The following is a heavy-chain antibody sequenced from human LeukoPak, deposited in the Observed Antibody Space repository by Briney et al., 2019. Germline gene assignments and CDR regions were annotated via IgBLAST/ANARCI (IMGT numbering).Heavy chain of an antibody. CDR2: ISGSSANT. Sequence: GGSLRLSCAASGFTLINYAMNWVRQAPGKGLEWVSEISGSSANTYYADSVKGRFTISRDNSKNTLYLQMNSLRADDTAVYYCAKFRLGSTYLGLLWAQGTLVTVSS. D-gene: IGHD3-16*01. J-gene: IGHJ4*02. CDR1: GFTLINYA. V-gene: IGHV3-23*01. CDR3: AKFRLGSTYLGLL.